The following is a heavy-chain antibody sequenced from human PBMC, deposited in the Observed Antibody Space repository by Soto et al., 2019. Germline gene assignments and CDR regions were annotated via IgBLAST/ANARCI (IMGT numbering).Heavy chain of an antibody. V-gene: IGHV3-23*01. Sequence: LRLSCAASGFTFSDFGMSWVRQAPGKGLEWVSVISARGDATYYAASVEGRFTLSRDNSKSTLYLQMNSLTVADTAVYYCAKKITIYAVDPADYWGQGTQVTVSS. CDR1: GFTFSDFG. CDR3: AKKITIYAVDPADY. J-gene: IGHJ4*02. D-gene: IGHD3-3*01. CDR2: ISARGDAT.